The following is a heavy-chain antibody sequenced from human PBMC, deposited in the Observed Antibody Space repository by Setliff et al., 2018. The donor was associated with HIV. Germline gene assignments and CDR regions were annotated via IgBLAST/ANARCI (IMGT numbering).Heavy chain of an antibody. CDR2: IYYSGST. D-gene: IGHD3-9*01. CDR3: ARQTWEYYDTLTGYYRSPKNFDS. V-gene: IGHV4-39*01. J-gene: IGHJ4*02. CDR1: GGSISSSSYY. Sequence: SETLSLTCTVSGGSISSSSYYWGWIRQPPGKGLEWIGNIYYSGSTYYNPSLKSRVTISVDTSENQFSLRLNSVTAADTAAYYCARQTWEYYDTLTGYYRSPKNFDSWGQGTLVTVSS.